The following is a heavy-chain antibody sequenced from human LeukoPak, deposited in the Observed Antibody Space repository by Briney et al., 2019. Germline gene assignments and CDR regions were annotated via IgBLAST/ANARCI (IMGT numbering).Heavy chain of an antibody. CDR3: ARLYSSSLGRVFDY. CDR1: GGSISSGGYY. CDR2: IYYSGST. D-gene: IGHD6-13*01. J-gene: IGHJ4*02. Sequence: SETLSLTCTVSGGSISSGGYYWSWIRQHPGKGLEWIGYIYYSGSTNYNPSLKSRVTISVDTSKNQFSLKLSSVTAADTAVYYCARLYSSSLGRVFDYWGQGTLVTVSS. V-gene: IGHV4-61*08.